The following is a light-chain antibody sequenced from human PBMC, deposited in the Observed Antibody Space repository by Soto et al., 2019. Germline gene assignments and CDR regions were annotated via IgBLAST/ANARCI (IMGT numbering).Light chain of an antibody. V-gene: IGKV3-15*01. CDR3: QKYNNWLPWR. CDR1: QSIGSN. Sequence: EIGVTQSPATLSVTPGERATLSCMASQSIGSNLAWYQQKPGQPPRLRIYGTSIRATGIPARVSGSGSGTEFTLNISSLQSEDFGVYYCQKYNNWLPWRFGQGSKV. J-gene: IGKJ1*01. CDR2: GTS.